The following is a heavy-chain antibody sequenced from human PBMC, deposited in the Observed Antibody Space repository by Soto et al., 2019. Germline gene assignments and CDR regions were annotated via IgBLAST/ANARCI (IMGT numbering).Heavy chain of an antibody. Sequence: EVQLVESGGGLIQPGGSLRLSCEVSGFSVSGHYMSWVRQAPGKGLDWVSVIYSGGSRYYADSVRGRFTISRDESQNTVYLQMNNLRAEDTAVYYCARSMMVRGVLFDLWGRGSLVSVSS. CDR1: GFSVSGHY. J-gene: IGHJ4*02. V-gene: IGHV3-53*01. CDR3: ARSMMVRGVLFDL. D-gene: IGHD3-10*01. CDR2: IYSGGSR.